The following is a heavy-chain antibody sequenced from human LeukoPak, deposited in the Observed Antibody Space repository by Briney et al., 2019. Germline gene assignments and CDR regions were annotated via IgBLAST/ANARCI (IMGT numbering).Heavy chain of an antibody. V-gene: IGHV3-7*03. CDR3: VKDSPPRYSGSPPAY. D-gene: IGHD1-26*01. CDR1: GFTFSSYW. Sequence: GGSLRLSCAASGFTFSSYWMSWVRQAPGKGLEWVANIKQDGSEKYYVDSVKGRFTISRDNAKDSLYLQMNSLRADDTAVYYCVKDSPPRYSGSPPAYWGQGTLVTVSS. J-gene: IGHJ4*02. CDR2: IKQDGSEK.